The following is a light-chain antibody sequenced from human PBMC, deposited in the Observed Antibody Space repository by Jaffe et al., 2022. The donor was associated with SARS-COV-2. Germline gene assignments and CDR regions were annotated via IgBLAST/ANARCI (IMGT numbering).Light chain of an antibody. CDR1: QSVSSY. CDR2: DAS. Sequence: EIVLTQSPATLSLSPGERATLSCRASQSVSSYLAWYQHKPGQAPRLLIYDASNRATGIPARFSGSGSGTDFSLTISSLEPEDFAVYYCHQRHNGPETFGQGTNVEVK. V-gene: IGKV3-11*01. CDR3: HQRHNGPET. J-gene: IGKJ1*01.